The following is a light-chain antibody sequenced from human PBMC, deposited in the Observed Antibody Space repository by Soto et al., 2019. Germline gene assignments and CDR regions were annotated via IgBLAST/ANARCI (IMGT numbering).Light chain of an antibody. CDR1: SSDVGAYNY. CDR3: SEDDGNKNLV. V-gene: IGLV2-8*01. J-gene: IGLJ2*01. Sequence: QSALTQPPSASGSPGQSVTISCTGTSSDVGAYNYVSWYQQLPGKAPKLMIYEVNKRPPGVPDRLSGSKSGNTASLTVSGLKAEDEADYFSSEDDGNKNLVFGGGTKLTV. CDR2: EVN.